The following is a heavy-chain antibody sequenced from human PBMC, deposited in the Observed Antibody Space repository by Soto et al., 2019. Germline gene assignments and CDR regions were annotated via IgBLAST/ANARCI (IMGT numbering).Heavy chain of an antibody. Sequence: EVQLVESGGGLVQPGGSLTLSCAASGFTFSGYWMSWVRQAPGKGLELVANIKQDGSEQFYVDSVKGRFTISRDNAKNSLYLQVSSLRAEDTAVYYFAREAVWGQGTTVTVSS. CDR3: AREAV. J-gene: IGHJ6*02. V-gene: IGHV3-7*05. CDR1: GFTFSGYW. CDR2: IKQDGSEQ.